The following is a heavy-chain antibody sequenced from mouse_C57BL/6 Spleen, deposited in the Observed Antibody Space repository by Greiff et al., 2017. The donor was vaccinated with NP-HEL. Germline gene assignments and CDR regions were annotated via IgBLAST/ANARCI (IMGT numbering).Heavy chain of an antibody. CDR1: CYTFTSYW. J-gene: IGHJ3*01. CDR3: ARSGSNYLFAY. Sequence: QVQLQQPGAELVRPGSSVKLSCKASCYTFTSYWVHWVKQRPIPGLEWIGNLDPSDSENHYNQKFKDKATLTVDKSSSTAYMQLSSLTSEDSAVYYCARSGSNYLFAYWGQGTLVTVSA. CDR2: LDPSDSEN. D-gene: IGHD2-5*01. V-gene: IGHV1-52*01.